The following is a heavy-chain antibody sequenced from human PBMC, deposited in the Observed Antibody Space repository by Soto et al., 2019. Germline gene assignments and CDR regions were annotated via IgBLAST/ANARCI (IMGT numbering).Heavy chain of an antibody. Sequence: ASVKVSCKASGYTFASNDINWVRQATGQGLEWMGWMNPNSGNTGCAQKFQGRVTMTRNTSISTAYMELSSLRSEDTAVYYCARGVRGITMIVVVSDAFDIWGQGTMVTVSS. J-gene: IGHJ3*02. CDR1: GYTFASND. V-gene: IGHV1-8*01. CDR2: MNPNSGNT. CDR3: ARGVRGITMIVVVSDAFDI. D-gene: IGHD3-22*01.